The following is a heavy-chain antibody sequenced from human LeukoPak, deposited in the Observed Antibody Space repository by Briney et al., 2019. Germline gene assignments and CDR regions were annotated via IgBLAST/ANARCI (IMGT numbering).Heavy chain of an antibody. CDR1: GFTFSSYS. V-gene: IGHV3-21*01. D-gene: IGHD5-12*01. Sequence: GGSLRLSCAASGFTFSSYSMNWVRQAPGKGLEWVSSISSSSSYIYYADSVKGRFTISRDNAENSLYLQMNSLRAEDTAVYYCARGYSGYGYFDYWGQGTLVTVS. J-gene: IGHJ4*02. CDR2: ISSSSSYI. CDR3: ARGYSGYGYFDY.